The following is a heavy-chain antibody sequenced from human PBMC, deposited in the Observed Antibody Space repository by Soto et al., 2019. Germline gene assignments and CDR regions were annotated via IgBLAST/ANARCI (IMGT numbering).Heavy chain of an antibody. V-gene: IGHV3-33*01. CDR1: GFVFSDYA. CDR3: AREGGSGWRLDY. D-gene: IGHD6-19*01. CDR2: ISSDGSNK. Sequence: QVQLVESGGGVVQSGRSLRLSCAASGFVFSDYAMHWVRQAPGKGLEWLTMISSDGSNKFYADSLKDRLTISRDNSNNMVFLEMSGLRAEDSAVYYCAREGGSGWRLDYWGQGTLVSVSS. J-gene: IGHJ4*02.